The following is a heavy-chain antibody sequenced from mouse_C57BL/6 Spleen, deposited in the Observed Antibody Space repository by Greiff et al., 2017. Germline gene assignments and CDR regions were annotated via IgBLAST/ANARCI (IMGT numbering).Heavy chain of an antibody. V-gene: IGHV1-69*01. CDR2: IDPSDSYT. J-gene: IGHJ3*01. CDR1: GYTFTSYW. CDR3: ARPDYDGSSSWFAY. D-gene: IGHD1-1*01. Sequence: QVQLQQPGAELVMPGASVKLSCKASGYTFTSYWMPWVKQRPGQGLEWIGEIDPSDSYTNYNQKFKGKSTLTVDKSSSTAYMQLSSLTSEDSAVYYCARPDYDGSSSWFAYWGQGTLVTVSA.